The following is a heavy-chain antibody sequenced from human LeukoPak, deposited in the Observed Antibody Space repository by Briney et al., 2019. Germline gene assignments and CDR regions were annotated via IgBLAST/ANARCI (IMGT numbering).Heavy chain of an antibody. CDR1: GYIFTNHY. CDR3: AREPPESYNFDY. J-gene: IGHJ4*02. V-gene: IGHV1-46*01. Sequence: GASVNVSSTASGYIFTNHYMHWMRPAPGQGLEWMGIISPSRGAADYTQKFQGRVTMTRDMSTNTVYMEMTSLRSEDTAVYYCAREPPESYNFDYWGQGTLVIVSS. D-gene: IGHD4-11*01. CDR2: ISPSRGAA.